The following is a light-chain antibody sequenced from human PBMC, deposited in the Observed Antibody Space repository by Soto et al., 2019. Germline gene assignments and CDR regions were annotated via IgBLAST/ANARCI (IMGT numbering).Light chain of an antibody. CDR1: QRISNS. J-gene: IGKJ4*01. V-gene: IGKV1-39*01. CDR2: TTS. Sequence: IQMTQSPSSLSASVGDRVTVTCRASQRISNSLNWYQQKPGQAPKLLIYTTSNLHTGVPSRFSGSGSGTDFTLTISSLQPEDFATYFCQQSYSAPLTFGGRTKAAIK. CDR3: QQSYSAPLT.